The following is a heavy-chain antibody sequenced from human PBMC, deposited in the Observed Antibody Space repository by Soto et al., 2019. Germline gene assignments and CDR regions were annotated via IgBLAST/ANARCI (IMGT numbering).Heavy chain of an antibody. D-gene: IGHD3-22*01. J-gene: IGHJ2*01. CDR3: AHLSYDSSGYFPPSYWYFDL. CDR2: IYWNDDK. V-gene: IGHV2-5*01. Sequence: QITLKESGPTLVKPTQTLTLTCTFSGFSLSTSGVGVGWIRQPPGKALEWLALIYWNDDKRYSPSLKSRLTITKDHSKNQVVLTMTNMDPVDPATYFCAHLSYDSSGYFPPSYWYFDLWGRGTLVTVSS. CDR1: GFSLSTSGVG.